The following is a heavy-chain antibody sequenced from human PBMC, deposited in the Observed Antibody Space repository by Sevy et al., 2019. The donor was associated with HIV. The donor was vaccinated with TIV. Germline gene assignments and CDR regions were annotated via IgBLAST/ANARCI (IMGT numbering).Heavy chain of an antibody. Sequence: GGFPRLSCAASGFTFSSYAMHWVRQAPGKGLEWVAVISYDGSNKYYADSVKGRFTISRDNSKNTLYLQMNSLRAEDTAVYYCARGGYYYDSSGYYSFDYWGQGTLVTVSS. J-gene: IGHJ4*02. CDR2: ISYDGSNK. CDR1: GFTFSSYA. V-gene: IGHV3-30-3*01. CDR3: ARGGYYYDSSGYYSFDY. D-gene: IGHD3-22*01.